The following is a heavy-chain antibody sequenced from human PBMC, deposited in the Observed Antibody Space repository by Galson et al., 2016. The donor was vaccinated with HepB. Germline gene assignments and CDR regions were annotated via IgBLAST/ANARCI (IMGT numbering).Heavy chain of an antibody. V-gene: IGHV3-30*18. Sequence: SLRLSCAASGFTFSSYGMYWVRQAPGKGLGWVAVISFDENNKYYADSVKGRFTISRDNSKNMFYLQMNSLRPEDTAVYYCAKGGLEMAWDWGQGTLVTVSS. J-gene: IGHJ4*02. CDR2: ISFDENNK. CDR3: AKGGLEMAWD. CDR1: GFTFSSYG. D-gene: IGHD5-24*01.